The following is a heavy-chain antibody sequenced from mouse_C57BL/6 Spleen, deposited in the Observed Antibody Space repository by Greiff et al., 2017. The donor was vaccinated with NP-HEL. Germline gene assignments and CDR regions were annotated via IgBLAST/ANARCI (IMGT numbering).Heavy chain of an antibody. CDR3: ARKALTDWYFDV. J-gene: IGHJ1*03. D-gene: IGHD4-1*01. V-gene: IGHV5-17*01. Sequence: EVQGVESGGGLVKSGGSLKLSCAASGFTFSDYGMHWVRQAPEKGLEWVAYISSGSSTIYYADTVKGRFTISRDNAKNTLFLQMTSLRSEDTAMYYCARKALTDWYFDVWGTGTTVTVSS. CDR1: GFTFSDYG. CDR2: ISSGSSTI.